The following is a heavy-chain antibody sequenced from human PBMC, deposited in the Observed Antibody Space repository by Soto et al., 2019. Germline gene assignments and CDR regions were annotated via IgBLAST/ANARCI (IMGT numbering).Heavy chain of an antibody. CDR1: GFTFSRYW. CDR3: ARVEDFWGGYYSSMDV. Sequence: EVQLVESGGGLVQPGGSLTLSCAASGFTFSRYWMYWVRQAPGKGLVWVSRINSDGSDTSNAGSVKGRFTISRDNAKNTLYRQMNSLRAEDTAVYYCARVEDFWGGYYSSMDVWGKGTTVNVSS. J-gene: IGHJ6*03. CDR2: INSDGSDT. V-gene: IGHV3-74*01. D-gene: IGHD3-3*01.